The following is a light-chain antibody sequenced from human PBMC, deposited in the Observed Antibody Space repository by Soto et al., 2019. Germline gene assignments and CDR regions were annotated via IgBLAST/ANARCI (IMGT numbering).Light chain of an antibody. CDR1: QSLLYNNTYNY. Sequence: VISQFALPSPVTPVELGAISCRSSQSLLYNNTYNYLDWYVRKPGQSPQLLIYFGSNRAPGVPDRFSGSGSGTDFTLKIKRVEAEDVGTCYCMQARKSLTFGQGTRLEI. V-gene: IGKV2-28*01. CDR3: MQARKSLT. J-gene: IGKJ5*01. CDR2: FGS.